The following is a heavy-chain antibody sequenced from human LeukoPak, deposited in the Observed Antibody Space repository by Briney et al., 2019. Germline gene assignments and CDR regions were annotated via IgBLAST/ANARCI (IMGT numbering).Heavy chain of an antibody. J-gene: IGHJ4*02. V-gene: IGHV3-30*02. CDR3: AKDHDCSFDY. D-gene: IGHD3-3*01. CDR1: GFTFTTNG. Sequence: PGGSLRLSCAASGFTFTTNGMHWIRQAPGKGPEWVAMLRSDGINKYYAQSVKGRFTMSRDISKNTLFLQMSGLSTDDTAVYYCAKDHDCSFDYWGQGTLVTVSS. CDR2: LRSDGINK.